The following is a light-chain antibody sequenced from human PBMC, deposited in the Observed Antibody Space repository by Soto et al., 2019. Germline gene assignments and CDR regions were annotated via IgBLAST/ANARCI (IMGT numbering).Light chain of an antibody. J-gene: IGKJ2*01. CDR3: QQYNNWYA. CDR1: QSVSSN. CDR2: GAS. V-gene: IGKV3-15*01. Sequence: EIVMTQSPATLSVSPGERVSLSCRASQSVSSNLAWYQQKPGQAPRVLIYGASTRATGIPTRFGGSGSGTEFTLTISSLQSEDFAVYYCQQYNNWYAFGQGTKLESK.